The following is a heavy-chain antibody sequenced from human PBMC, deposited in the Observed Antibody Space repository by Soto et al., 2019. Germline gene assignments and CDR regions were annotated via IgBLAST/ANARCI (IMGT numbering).Heavy chain of an antibody. CDR1: GFTFSSYG. V-gene: IGHV3-30*18. CDR3: AKTLRRGVDTESLDV. CDR2: ISYDGSNK. D-gene: IGHD5-18*01. J-gene: IGHJ6*02. Sequence: GGSLRLSCAASGFTFSSYGMHWVRQAPGKGLEWVAVISYDGSNKYYADSVKGRFTISRDNSKNTLYLQMNSLRAEDTAVYYCAKTLRRGVDTESLDVWGQGTTVTVSS.